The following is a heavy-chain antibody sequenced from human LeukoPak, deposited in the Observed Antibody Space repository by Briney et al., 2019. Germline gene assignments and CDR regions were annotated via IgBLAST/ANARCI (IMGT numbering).Heavy chain of an antibody. V-gene: IGHV3-48*01. CDR1: GFTFSSYS. J-gene: IGHJ5*02. CDR2: IGTSGSTI. CDR3: ARGPPNFDP. Sequence: GGSLRLSCAASGFTFSSYSVNWIRQAPGKGLEWLSYIGTSGSTIYYADSVKGRFTISRDNARDSLYLQMNSLRAEDTAVYYCARGPPNFDPWGQGTLVTVSS.